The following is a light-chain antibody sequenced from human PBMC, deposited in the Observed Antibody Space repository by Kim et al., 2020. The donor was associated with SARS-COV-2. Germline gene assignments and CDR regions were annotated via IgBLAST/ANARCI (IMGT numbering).Light chain of an antibody. CDR1: KLGDKY. V-gene: IGLV3-1*01. J-gene: IGLJ3*02. CDR2: QDS. CDR3: QAWDSSTAV. Sequence: SYEPTQPPSVSVSPGQTASITCSGDKLGDKYACWYQQKPGQSPVLVIYQDSKRTSGIPERFSGSNSGNTATLTISGTQAMDEADYYCQAWDSSTAVFGEGTKLTVL.